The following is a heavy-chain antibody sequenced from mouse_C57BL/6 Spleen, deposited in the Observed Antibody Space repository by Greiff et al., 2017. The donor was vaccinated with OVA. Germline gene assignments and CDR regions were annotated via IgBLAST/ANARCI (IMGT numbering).Heavy chain of an antibody. CDR3: TRGVYYDYIFAY. CDR2: IDPETGGT. D-gene: IGHD2-4*01. CDR1: GYTFTDYE. J-gene: IGHJ3*01. V-gene: IGHV1-15*01. Sequence: VQLQQSGAELVRPGASVTLSCKASGYTFTDYEMHWVKQTPVHGLEWIGAIDPETGGTAYNQKFKGKAILTADKSSSTAYMELRSLTSEDSAVYYCTRGVYYDYIFAYWGQGTLVTVSA.